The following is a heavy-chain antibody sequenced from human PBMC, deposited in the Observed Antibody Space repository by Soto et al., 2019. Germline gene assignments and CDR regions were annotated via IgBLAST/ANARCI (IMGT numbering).Heavy chain of an antibody. CDR3: ASGIRWQWLVFDY. D-gene: IGHD6-19*01. CDR1: GGSISSYY. Sequence: SETLSLTCTVSGGSISSYYWSWIRQPPGKGLEWIGYIYYSGSTNYNPSLKSRVTISVDTSKNQFSLKLSSVTAADTAVYYCASGIRWQWLVFDYWGQGTLVTVSS. CDR2: IYYSGST. V-gene: IGHV4-59*01. J-gene: IGHJ4*02.